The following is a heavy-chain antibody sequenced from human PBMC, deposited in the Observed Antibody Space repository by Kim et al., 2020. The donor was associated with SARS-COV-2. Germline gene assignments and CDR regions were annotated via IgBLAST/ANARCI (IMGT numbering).Heavy chain of an antibody. CDR3: ARARTAMLRGYYGMDV. CDR2: IYHSGST. J-gene: IGHJ6*01. CDR1: GYSITSGYH. D-gene: IGHD5-18*01. Sequence: SETLSLTCSVSGYSITSGYHWGWIRQPPGKGLEWIGSIYHSGSTAYNLSLKSRVTISVDTSKNQFSLRLSSVTAADTAVYFCARARTAMLRGYYGMDVWG. V-gene: IGHV4-38-2*02.